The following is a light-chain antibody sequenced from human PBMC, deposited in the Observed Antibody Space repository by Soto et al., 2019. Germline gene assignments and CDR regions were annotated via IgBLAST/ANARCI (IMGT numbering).Light chain of an antibody. Sequence: DIQMTQSPSSLSASVGDRVTITCRASQGISNYLAWYQQKPGKVPKLLIYAASTLQSGVPSRFSGSGSGTDFTLTISSPQPEDVATYYWQKYNSAPDGAFGQGTKVEIK. J-gene: IGKJ1*01. CDR1: QGISNY. CDR2: AAS. CDR3: QKYNSAPDGA. V-gene: IGKV1-27*01.